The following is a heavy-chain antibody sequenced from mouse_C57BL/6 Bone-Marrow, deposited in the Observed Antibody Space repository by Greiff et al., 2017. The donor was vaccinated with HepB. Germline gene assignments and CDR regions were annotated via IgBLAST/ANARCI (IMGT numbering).Heavy chain of an antibody. D-gene: IGHD1-1*01. V-gene: IGHV5-12*01. Sequence: EVKLVESGGGLVQPGGSLKLSCAASGFTFSDYYMYWVRQTPEKRLEWVAYISNSGGSTYYPDTVKGRFTITRDNAQNTLYLQMSRQMSEDTAMYYCALNLLYDYGSMDYWGQGTSVTVSS. CDR3: ALNLLYDYGSMDY. CDR1: GFTFSDYY. CDR2: ISNSGGST. J-gene: IGHJ4*01.